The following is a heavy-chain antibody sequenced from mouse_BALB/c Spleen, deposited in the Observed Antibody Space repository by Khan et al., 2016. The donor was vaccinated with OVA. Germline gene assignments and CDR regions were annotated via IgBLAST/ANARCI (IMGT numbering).Heavy chain of an antibody. Sequence: EVQLVESGPGLVKPSQSLSLTCTVTGYSITSEYAWNWIRQFPGNKLEWMGYISYSGSTSYNPSPNSRLSVTRDPSKNQFFLPLHSVTTEDTATYYCARSVYYFYAYAMDYWGQGTSVTVSS. CDR3: ARSVYYFYAYAMDY. CDR2: ISYSGST. CDR1: GYSITSEYA. J-gene: IGHJ4*01. V-gene: IGHV3-2*02. D-gene: IGHD2-2*01.